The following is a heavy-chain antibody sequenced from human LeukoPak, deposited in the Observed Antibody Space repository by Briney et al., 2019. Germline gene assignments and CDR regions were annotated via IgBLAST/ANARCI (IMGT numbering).Heavy chain of an antibody. V-gene: IGHV1-69*06. CDR3: ARSYCSGGSCSIYYYYYMDV. CDR2: IIPIFGTA. J-gene: IGHJ6*03. CDR1: GGTFSSYA. Sequence: GASVKVSCKASGGTFSSYAISWVRQAPGQGLEWMGGIIPIFGTANYAQKFQGRVTITADKSTSTAYMELSSLRSEDTAVYYCARSYCSGGSCSIYYYYYMDVWGKGTTVTVSS. D-gene: IGHD2-15*01.